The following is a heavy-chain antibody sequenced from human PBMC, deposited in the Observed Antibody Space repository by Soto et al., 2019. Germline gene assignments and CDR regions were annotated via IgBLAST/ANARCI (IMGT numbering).Heavy chain of an antibody. CDR3: AREYGIGGAAFDF. D-gene: IGHD2-15*01. J-gene: IGHJ3*01. CDR1: GFIFSTYA. CDR2: ISYDGSNK. Sequence: QVQLVESGGGVVQPGRSLRLSCAASGFIFSTYAMHWVRKAPGKGLEWVAVISYDGSNKYYADSVKGRFTISRDNSKNTLYLQMNSLRAEDTAVYYCAREYGIGGAAFDFWGQGTMVTVSS. V-gene: IGHV3-30-3*01.